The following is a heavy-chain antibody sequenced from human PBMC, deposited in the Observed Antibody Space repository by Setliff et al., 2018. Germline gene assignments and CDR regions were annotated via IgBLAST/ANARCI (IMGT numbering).Heavy chain of an antibody. CDR3: AREGADLEYCTGGTCWDAFDM. V-gene: IGHV3-48*01. CDR2: IGRSSDST. CDR1: GFSFRNYA. J-gene: IGHJ3*02. Sequence: PGGSLRLSCAASGFSFRNYAMNWVRQIADKRLEWISYIGRSSDSTYYADSVKGRFTISSDIAKNSLYLQMNSLRADDTAVYYCAREGADLEYCTGGTCWDAFDMWGQGTMVTVSS. D-gene: IGHD2-15*01.